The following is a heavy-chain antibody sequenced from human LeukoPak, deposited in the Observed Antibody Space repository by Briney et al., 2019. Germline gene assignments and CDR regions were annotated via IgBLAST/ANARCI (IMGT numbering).Heavy chain of an antibody. J-gene: IGHJ6*03. V-gene: IGHV1-18*01. CDR3: ARDSVVVPAAAYYYYMDV. D-gene: IGHD2-2*01. CDR1: GYTFASYG. CDR2: ISAYNGNT. Sequence: ASVKVSCKASGYTFASYGITWVRQAPGQGLEWMGWISAYNGNTNYAQNLQGRVTMTTDTSTSTAYMELRSLRSDDTAVYYCARDSVVVPAAAYYYYMDVWGKGTTVTVSS.